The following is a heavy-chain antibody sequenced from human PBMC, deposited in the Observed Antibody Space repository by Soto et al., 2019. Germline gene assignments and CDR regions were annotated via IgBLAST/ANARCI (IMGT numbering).Heavy chain of an antibody. J-gene: IGHJ4*02. Sequence: SVKVSCKASGGTFSSYATSWFRQAPGQGLEWMGGIIPIFGTANYAKKFQGRVTITADKSTSTAYMELSSLRSEDTAVYYCAHQGGYDSSGYYGYWGQGTMVTVSS. CDR3: AHQGGYDSSGYYGY. CDR1: GGTFSSYA. V-gene: IGHV1-69*06. CDR2: IIPIFGTA. D-gene: IGHD3-22*01.